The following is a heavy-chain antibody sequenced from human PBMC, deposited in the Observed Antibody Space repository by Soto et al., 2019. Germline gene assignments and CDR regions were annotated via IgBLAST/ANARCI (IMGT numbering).Heavy chain of an antibody. CDR3: AREIQVRVYCGGDGYHWYCDL. D-gene: IGHD2-21*02. V-gene: IGHV1-69*01. Sequence: QVQLVQSGAEVKKPGSSVKVSCKASGGTFSSYAISWVRQAPGQGLEWMGGIIPIFGTANYAQKFQGRVTITAHESTSTAYRELSSLRSEDTAEYYCAREIQVRVYCGGDGYHWYCDLWGRGTLVTVAS. CDR1: GGTFSSYA. CDR2: IIPIFGTA. J-gene: IGHJ2*01.